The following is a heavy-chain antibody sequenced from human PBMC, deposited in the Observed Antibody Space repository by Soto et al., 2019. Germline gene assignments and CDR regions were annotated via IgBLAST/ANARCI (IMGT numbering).Heavy chain of an antibody. D-gene: IGHD2-15*01. V-gene: IGHV3-74*01. Sequence: EVQLVESGGGLVQPGGSLRLSCAASGFTFSSNWMHWVRQAPGKGLVWVSRINSDGSNTNYADSVKGRFTISKDNAKNTLYLQMKNPRAGEPAIYFCGRGGGGTPAYWGQGTLVTVSS. J-gene: IGHJ4*02. CDR3: GRGGGGTPAY. CDR2: INSDGSNT. CDR1: GFTFSSNW.